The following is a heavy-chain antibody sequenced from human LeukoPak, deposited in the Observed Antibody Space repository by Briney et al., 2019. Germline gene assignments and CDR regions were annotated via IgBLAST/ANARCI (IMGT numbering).Heavy chain of an antibody. CDR3: ARGTLYSGWSYYFDY. CDR2: IYYSGST. D-gene: IGHD6-19*01. Sequence: PSETLSLTCSVSGDSISTSSYYWGWIRQPPGKGLEWIGTIYYSGSTYYNPSLTSRVTISVDTSKNHFSLRLSSVTAADTAMYYCARGTLYSGWSYYFDYWGQGSQVTVSS. J-gene: IGHJ4*02. V-gene: IGHV4-39*02. CDR1: GDSISTSSYY.